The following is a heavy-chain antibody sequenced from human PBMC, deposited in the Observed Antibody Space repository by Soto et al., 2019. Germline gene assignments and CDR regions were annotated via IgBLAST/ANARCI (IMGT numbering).Heavy chain of an antibody. CDR2: ISHDVTNQ. CDR3: ARGDNFYDSSGYYY. Sequence: GGSLRLSCVASGFTFSNYAMHWVRQTPGKGLEWVAVISHDVTNQYYADSVKGRFTISRDNSKNTLYLQMNSLRAEDTAVYYCARGDNFYDSSGYYYWGQGTLVTVSS. CDR1: GFTFSNYA. D-gene: IGHD3-22*01. V-gene: IGHV3-30-3*01. J-gene: IGHJ4*02.